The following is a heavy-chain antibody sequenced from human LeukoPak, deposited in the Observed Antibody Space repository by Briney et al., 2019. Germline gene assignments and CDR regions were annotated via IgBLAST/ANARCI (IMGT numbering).Heavy chain of an antibody. CDR1: GFTVSSNY. Sequence: GGSLRLSCAASGFTVSSNYMSWVRQAPGKGLEWVSVIYSGGSTYYADSVKGRFTISRDKSKNTLYLQMNSLRAEDTAVYYCARGSTYPKVYFDYWGQGTLVTVSS. CDR3: ARGSTYPKVYFDY. V-gene: IGHV3-53*01. J-gene: IGHJ4*02. CDR2: IYSGGST. D-gene: IGHD3-10*01.